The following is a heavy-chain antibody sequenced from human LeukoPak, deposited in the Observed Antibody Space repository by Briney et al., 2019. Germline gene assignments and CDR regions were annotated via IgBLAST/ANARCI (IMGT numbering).Heavy chain of an antibody. Sequence: SETLSLTGAGYGGSFSGYYWSLIRQPPAKGLEWIGEINHSGSTNYNPSLKSRVTISVDTSKNQFSLKLSSVTAADTAVYYCARRTGDIVVVPAAIVYFDYWGQGTLVTVSS. CDR1: GGSFSGYY. D-gene: IGHD2-2*01. CDR2: INHSGST. V-gene: IGHV4-34*01. J-gene: IGHJ4*02. CDR3: ARRTGDIVVVPAAIVYFDY.